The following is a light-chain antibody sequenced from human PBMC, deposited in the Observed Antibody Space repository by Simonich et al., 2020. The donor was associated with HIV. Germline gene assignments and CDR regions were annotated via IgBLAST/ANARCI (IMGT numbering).Light chain of an antibody. Sequence: DSQMTQSPSTLSASVGDRVTITCRSSPSIMSWLAWYKQKPGKVPKLLIYTASNLESGVPSRFSGSGSGTEFTLTISSLQPDDFATYYCQQYNSYPLTFGGGTKVEIK. CDR3: QQYNSYPLT. V-gene: IGKV1-5*03. CDR1: PSIMSW. J-gene: IGKJ4*01. CDR2: TAS.